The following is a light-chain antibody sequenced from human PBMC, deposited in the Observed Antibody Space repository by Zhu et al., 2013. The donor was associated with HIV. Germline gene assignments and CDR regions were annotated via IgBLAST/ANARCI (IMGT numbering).Light chain of an antibody. Sequence: DIQMTQSPSSVSASVGDRVTITCRASQGISSWLAWYQQKPGKAPKLLVHKASTLEDGVPSRFSGSGSGAEFTLTITSLQPDDFATYYCQHVNSNAAFGPGTKVDIK. CDR1: QGISSW. CDR2: KAS. J-gene: IGKJ3*01. V-gene: IGKV1-12*01. CDR3: QHVNSNAA.